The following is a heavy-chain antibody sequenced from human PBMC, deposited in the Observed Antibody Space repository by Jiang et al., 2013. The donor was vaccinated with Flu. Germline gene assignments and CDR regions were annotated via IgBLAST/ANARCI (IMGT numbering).Heavy chain of an antibody. CDR2: ISYDGSNK. V-gene: IGHV3-30*19. J-gene: IGHJ4*02. CDR3: ARVRVPYYYDSSGYLRAPGY. CDR1: GFIFSNFG. D-gene: IGHD3-22*01. Sequence: QLLESGGGVVQSGRSLRLSCAASGFIFSNFGMHWVRQAPGKGLEWVAVISYDGSNKYYADSVKGRFTISRDNSKNTLYLQMNSLRAEDTAVYYCARVRVPYYYDSSGYLRAPGYWGQGTLVTVSS.